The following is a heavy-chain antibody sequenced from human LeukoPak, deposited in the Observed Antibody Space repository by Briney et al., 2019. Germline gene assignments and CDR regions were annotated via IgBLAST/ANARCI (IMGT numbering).Heavy chain of an antibody. CDR1: GGTFSSYA. J-gene: IGHJ6*03. Sequence: LVKVSCKASGGTFSSYAISWVRQAPGQGLEWMGGIIPIFGTANYAQKFQGGVTITTDESTSTAYMELSSLRSEDTAVYYCAAAAGTREYYYYYYMDVWGKGTTVTVSS. V-gene: IGHV1-69*05. CDR3: AAAAGTREYYYYYYMDV. CDR2: IIPIFGTA. D-gene: IGHD6-13*01.